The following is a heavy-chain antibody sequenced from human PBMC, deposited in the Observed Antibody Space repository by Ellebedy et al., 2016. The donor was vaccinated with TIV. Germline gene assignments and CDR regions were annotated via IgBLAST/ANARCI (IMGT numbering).Heavy chain of an antibody. CDR1: GFTFDDYA. V-gene: IGHV3-9*01. CDR2: ISWNSGTI. CDR3: VGGGGYSFGLFDY. Sequence: PGGSLRLSCAASGFTFDDYAMHWVRQAPGKGLEWVSGISWNSGTIEYADSVKGRFTISRDNAKNSLYLQMNSLRAEDTALYYCVGGGGYSFGLFDYWGQGTLVTVSS. D-gene: IGHD5-12*01. J-gene: IGHJ4*02.